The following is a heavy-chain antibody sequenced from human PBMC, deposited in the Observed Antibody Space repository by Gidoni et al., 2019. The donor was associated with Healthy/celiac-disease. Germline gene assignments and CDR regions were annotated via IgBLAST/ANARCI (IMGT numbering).Heavy chain of an antibody. Sequence: EVQLVESGGGLVQPGGSLRLSCAASGFTFSSYWMSWVRQAPGKGLEWVANIKQDGSEKYYVDYVKGRFTISRDNAKNSLYLQMNSLRAEDTAVYYCAREGDFWSGYYARTPTFVYDYWGQGTLVTVSS. CDR2: IKQDGSEK. J-gene: IGHJ4*02. CDR1: GFTFSSYW. D-gene: IGHD3-3*01. V-gene: IGHV3-7*03. CDR3: AREGDFWSGYYARTPTFVYDY.